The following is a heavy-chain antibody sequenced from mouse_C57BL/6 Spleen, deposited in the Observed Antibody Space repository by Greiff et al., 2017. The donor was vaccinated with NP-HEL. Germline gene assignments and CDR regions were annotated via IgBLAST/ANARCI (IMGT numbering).Heavy chain of an antibody. D-gene: IGHD1-1*01. V-gene: IGHV1-4*01. CDR1: GYTFTSYT. CDR3: ARRDYYVYFDY. CDR2: INPSSGYT. Sequence: VKLQESGAELARPGASVKMSCKASGYTFTSYTMHWVKQRPGQGLEWIGYINPSSGYTKYNQKFKDKATLTADKSSSTAYMQLSSLTSEDSAVYYCARRDYYVYFDYWGQGTTLTVSS. J-gene: IGHJ2*01.